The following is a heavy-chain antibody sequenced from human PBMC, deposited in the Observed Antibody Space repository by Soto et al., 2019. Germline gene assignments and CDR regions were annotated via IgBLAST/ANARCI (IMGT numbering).Heavy chain of an antibody. CDR3: VKDWSGDKCPCMDV. CDR2: IRHGDGKT. CDR1: GFTFSNFA. Sequence: EVQLLESGGDLVQPGGSLRVSCVASGFTFSNFAMTWVRQAPGEGLEWVSSIRHGDGKTYYADSVKGRFTISRDNSRNTVSLQINSLRVEDTAVYYCVKDWSGDKCPCMDVWGQGTAVTVSS. D-gene: IGHD3-3*01. V-gene: IGHV3-23*01. J-gene: IGHJ6*02.